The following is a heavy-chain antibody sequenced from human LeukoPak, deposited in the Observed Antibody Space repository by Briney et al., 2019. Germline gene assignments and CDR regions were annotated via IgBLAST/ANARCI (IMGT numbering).Heavy chain of an antibody. CDR3: ARGDYGDYGANWYFDL. Sequence: ASVKVSCKASGYTFTGYYMHWVRQAPGQGLEWMGWINPNSGGTNYAQKLQGRVTMTRDTSISTAHMELSRLRSDDTAVYYCARGDYGDYGANWYFDLWGRGTLVTVSS. CDR2: INPNSGGT. V-gene: IGHV1-2*02. J-gene: IGHJ2*01. D-gene: IGHD4-17*01. CDR1: GYTFTGYY.